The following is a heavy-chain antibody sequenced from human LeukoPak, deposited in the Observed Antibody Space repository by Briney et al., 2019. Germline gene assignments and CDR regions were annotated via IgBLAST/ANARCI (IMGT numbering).Heavy chain of an antibody. Sequence: GGSLRLSCAASGFTFSTYTMNWVRQAPGKGLDWVSSISSGSTYVYYADSVRGRFTIFRDNAKNSLYLQMSNLRVEDTAIYYCARVNGDYERGGAPDYWGQGTLVTVSS. CDR1: GFTFSTYT. J-gene: IGHJ4*02. V-gene: IGHV3-21*01. D-gene: IGHD4-17*01. CDR3: ARVNGDYERGGAPDY. CDR2: ISSGSTYV.